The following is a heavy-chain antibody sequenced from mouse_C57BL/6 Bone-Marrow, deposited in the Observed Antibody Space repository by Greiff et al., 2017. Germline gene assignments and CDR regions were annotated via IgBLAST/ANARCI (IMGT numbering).Heavy chain of an antibody. CDR2: ISSGGSYT. CDR1: GFTFSSYG. V-gene: IGHV5-6*01. J-gene: IGHJ4*01. Sequence: DVQLVESGGDLVKPGGSLKLSCAASGFTFSSYGMSWVRQTPDKRLEWVATISSGGSYTYYPDSVKGRFTISRDNAKNTLYLQMSSLKSEDTAMYYCASPASETAMDYWGQGTSGTVSS. D-gene: IGHD3-2*02. CDR3: ASPASETAMDY.